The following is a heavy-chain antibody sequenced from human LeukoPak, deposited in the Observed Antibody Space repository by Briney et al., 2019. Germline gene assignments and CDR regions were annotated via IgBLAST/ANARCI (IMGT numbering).Heavy chain of an antibody. Sequence: GRSLRLSCAASGFTFSSYGMHWVRQVPGKGLEWVAVIWYDGSNKYYADSVKGRFTISRDNSKNTLYLQMNSLRAEDTAVYYCAKERLRYCSSTSCPFDYWGQGTLVTVSS. CDR2: IWYDGSNK. CDR1: GFTFSSYG. V-gene: IGHV3-33*06. CDR3: AKERLRYCSSTSCPFDY. J-gene: IGHJ4*02. D-gene: IGHD2-2*01.